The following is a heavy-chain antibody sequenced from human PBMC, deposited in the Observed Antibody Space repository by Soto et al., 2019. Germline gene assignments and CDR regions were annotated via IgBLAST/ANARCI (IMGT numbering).Heavy chain of an antibody. CDR1: GYTFTKYY. V-gene: IGHV1-46*01. D-gene: IGHD3-3*01. Sequence: ASVEVSCKXSGYTFTKYYIHWVRQAPGQGLEWMALINPSGGSTVYAQKFQGRVTVTRDTSTSTVYMELTSLRSEDTAVYYCARDIYYDFWSSLDVWGQGTTVTVSS. CDR3: ARDIYYDFWSSLDV. CDR2: INPSGGST. J-gene: IGHJ6*02.